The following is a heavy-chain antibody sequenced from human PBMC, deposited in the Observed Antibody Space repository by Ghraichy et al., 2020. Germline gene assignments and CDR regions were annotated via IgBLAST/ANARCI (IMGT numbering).Heavy chain of an antibody. V-gene: IGHV3-74*01. CDR3: ARRNYYGMDV. CDR1: GFTFSNYW. CDR2: INNDGSGT. Sequence: GGSLRLSCAASGFTFSNYWMHWVRQAPGKGLVWVSRINNDGSGTSYADSVKGRFTISRDNAKNTLYLQMNSLRVEDMAVYYCARRNYYGMDVWGQGTTVTVSS. J-gene: IGHJ6*02.